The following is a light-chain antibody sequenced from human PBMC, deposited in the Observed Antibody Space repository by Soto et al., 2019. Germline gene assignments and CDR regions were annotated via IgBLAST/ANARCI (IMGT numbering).Light chain of an antibody. CDR2: DAS. V-gene: IGKV3-11*01. CDR3: QQRSNWWT. CDR1: QSVSSY. J-gene: IGKJ1*01. Sequence: EIVLTQSPATXXLSPGERATXXXXASQSVSSYLAWYQQNPGQAPRLLIYDASDRATGIPARFSGSGSGTDFPLTISSLEHEDFAVYYCQQRSNWWTFGQGTKVEIK.